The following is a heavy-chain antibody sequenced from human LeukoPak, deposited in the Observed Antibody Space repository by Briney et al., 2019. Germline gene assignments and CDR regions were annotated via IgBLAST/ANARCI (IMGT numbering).Heavy chain of an antibody. CDR2: IKQDGSEK. V-gene: IGHV3-7*01. CDR3: ARDHFDFWSGYHYFDY. D-gene: IGHD3-3*01. CDR1: GFTFSTYW. J-gene: IGHJ4*02. Sequence: SGGSLRLSCEASGFTFSTYWMSWVRQAPGKGLEWVANIKQDGSEKYYVDSVKGRFTISRDNAKNSLYLQMNSLRAEDTAVYYCARDHFDFWSGYHYFDYWGQGTLVTVSS.